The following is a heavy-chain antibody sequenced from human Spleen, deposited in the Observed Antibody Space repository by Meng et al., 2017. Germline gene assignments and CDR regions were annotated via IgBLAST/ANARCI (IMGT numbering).Heavy chain of an antibody. V-gene: IGHV1-2*02. CDR2: INPNSGGT. CDR3: ARGGYYDSSGYWARDY. Sequence: ASVKVSCKASGYTFTGYYMHWVRQAPGQGLEWMGWINPNSGGTNYAQKFQGRVTMTRDTSISTAYMELSRLRSDDTAVYYCARGGYYDSSGYWARDYWGQGTLVTVSS. J-gene: IGHJ4*02. D-gene: IGHD3-22*01. CDR1: GYTFTGYY.